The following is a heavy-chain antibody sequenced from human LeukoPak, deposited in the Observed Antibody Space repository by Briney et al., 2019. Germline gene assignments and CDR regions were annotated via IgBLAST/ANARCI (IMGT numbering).Heavy chain of an antibody. J-gene: IGHJ4*02. Sequence: GGSLRLSCAASGFTFDDDGMSWVRQAPGKGLEWVSGINWNGGSTGYADSVKGRFTISRDNAKNSLYLQMNSPRAEDTALYYCARNSGSYYFSYFDYWGQGTLVTVSS. CDR3: ARNSGSYYFSYFDY. CDR2: INWNGGST. D-gene: IGHD1-26*01. CDR1: GFTFDDDG. V-gene: IGHV3-20*04.